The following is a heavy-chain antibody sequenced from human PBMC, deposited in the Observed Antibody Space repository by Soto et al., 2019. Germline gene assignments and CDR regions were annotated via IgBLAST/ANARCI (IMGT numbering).Heavy chain of an antibody. CDR1: GFSLSTSGVG. V-gene: IGHV2-5*02. J-gene: IGHJ4*02. CDR2: VYWDDDK. Sequence: QITLKESGPTLVKPTQTLTLTCTFSGFSLSTSGVGVVWLRQPPGKALEWLALVYWDDDKRYSPSLKSRLTITQDTSKNQVVLTMTNMDHVDTATYYCAHSSSRWPVGYWGQGALVTVSS. CDR3: AHSSSRWPVGY. D-gene: IGHD1-26*01.